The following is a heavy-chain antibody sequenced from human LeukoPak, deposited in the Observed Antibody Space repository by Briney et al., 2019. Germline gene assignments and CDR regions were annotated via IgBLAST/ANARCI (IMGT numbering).Heavy chain of an antibody. V-gene: IGHV3-23*01. CDR1: GFTFSSYA. CDR2: ISGSGGST. Sequence: GGSLRLSCAASGFTFSSYATSWVRQAPGKGLEWVSAISGSGGSTYYADSVKGRFTISRDNSKNTLYLQMNSLRAEDTAVYYCAKDPHLWPDAFDIWGQGTMVTVSS. CDR3: AKDPHLWPDAFDI. D-gene: IGHD3-10*01. J-gene: IGHJ3*02.